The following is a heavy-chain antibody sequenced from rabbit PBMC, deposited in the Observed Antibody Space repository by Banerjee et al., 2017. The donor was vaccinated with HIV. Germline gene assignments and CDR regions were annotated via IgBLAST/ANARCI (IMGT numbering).Heavy chain of an antibody. J-gene: IGHJ4*01. D-gene: IGHD4-1*01. CDR3: ARDLAGVIGWNFDL. V-gene: IGHV1S40*01. CDR1: GFSFSSDA. Sequence: QSLEESGGDLVQPEGSLTLTCTASGFSFSSDAMCWVRQAPGKGPEWIACIDTSSGNTVYATWAKGRFTISRTSSTTVALQMTSLTAADTATYFCARDLAGVIGWNFDLWGQGTLVTVS. CDR2: IDTSSGNT.